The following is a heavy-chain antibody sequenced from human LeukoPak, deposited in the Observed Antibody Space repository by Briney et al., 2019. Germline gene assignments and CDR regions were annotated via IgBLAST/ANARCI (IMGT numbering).Heavy chain of an antibody. Sequence: GGSLRLSCTGSGFIFSNYGMHWVRQAPAKGLEWVANIKQDGSEKYYVDSVKGRFTISRDNAKNSLYLQMNSLRAEDAAVYYCARAMSSGLDYWGQGTLVTVSS. CDR1: GFIFSNYG. CDR3: ARAMSSGLDY. V-gene: IGHV3-7*01. J-gene: IGHJ4*02. D-gene: IGHD6-19*01. CDR2: IKQDGSEK.